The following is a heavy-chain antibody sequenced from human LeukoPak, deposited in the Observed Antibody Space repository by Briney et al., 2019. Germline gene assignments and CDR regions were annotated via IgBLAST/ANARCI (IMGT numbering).Heavy chain of an antibody. CDR1: GGSFSGYY. CDR3: ATSRPKTYYYDSSGYRRQYFQH. D-gene: IGHD3-22*01. Sequence: SETLSLTCAVYGGSFSGYYWSWIRQPPGKGLEWIGEINHSGSTNYNPSLKSRVTISVDTSKNQFSLKLSPVTAADTAVYYCATSRPKTYYYDSSGYRRQYFQHWGQGTLVTVSS. CDR2: INHSGST. V-gene: IGHV4-34*01. J-gene: IGHJ1*01.